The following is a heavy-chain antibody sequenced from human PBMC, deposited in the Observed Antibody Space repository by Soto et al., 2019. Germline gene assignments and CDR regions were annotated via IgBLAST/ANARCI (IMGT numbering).Heavy chain of an antibody. CDR1: GFTFSSYW. CDR2: IKQDGSEK. CDR3: ARVRSVRLRDAFDI. D-gene: IGHD4-17*01. J-gene: IGHJ3*02. Sequence: GGSLRLSCAASGFTFSSYWMSWVRQAPGKGLEWVANIKQDGSEKYYVDSVKGRFTISRDNAKNSLYLQMNSLRAEDTAVYYCARVRSVRLRDAFDIWGQGTMVTVS. V-gene: IGHV3-7*01.